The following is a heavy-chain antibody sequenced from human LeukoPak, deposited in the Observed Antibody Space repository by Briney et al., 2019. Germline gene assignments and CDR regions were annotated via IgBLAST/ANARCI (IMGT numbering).Heavy chain of an antibody. D-gene: IGHD5-12*01. J-gene: IGHJ5*02. CDR3: ARSVATMPWGFDP. CDR2: INPSGGST. V-gene: IGHV1-46*01. Sequence: ASVKVSCKASGYTFTSYYMHWVRQAPGQGLERMGIINPSGGSTSYAQKFQGRVTMTRDTSTSTVYMELSSLRSEDTAVYYCARSVATMPWGFDPWGQGTLVTVSS. CDR1: GYTFTSYY.